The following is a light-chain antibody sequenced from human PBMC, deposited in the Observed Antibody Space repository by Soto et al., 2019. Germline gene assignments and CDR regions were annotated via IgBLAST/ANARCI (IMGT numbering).Light chain of an antibody. J-gene: IGKJ3*01. CDR1: QSVNSN. CDR2: AAS. V-gene: IGKV3-15*01. CDR3: QQYNIWPPIFT. Sequence: EIVMTQSPATLSLSPGERATLSCRASQSVNSNLAWYQQKPGQAPRLLIYAASTRATGIPARFSGSGCGTEFTLTISSLQSEDFALYFCQQYNIWPPIFTFGPGTKVDIK.